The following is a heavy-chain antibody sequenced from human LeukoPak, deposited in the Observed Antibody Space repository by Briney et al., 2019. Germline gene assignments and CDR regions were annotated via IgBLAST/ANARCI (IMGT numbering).Heavy chain of an antibody. V-gene: IGHV1-2*02. CDR3: ARSVGLGLLWFGEFSSYNDAFDI. Sequence: ASVKVSCKASGYTFTGYYMHWVRQAPGQGLEWMGWINPNSGGTNYAQKFQGRVTMTRDTSISTAYMELSRLRSDDTAVYYCARSVGLGLLWFGEFSSYNDAFDIWGQGTMVTVSS. D-gene: IGHD3-10*01. J-gene: IGHJ3*02. CDR2: INPNSGGT. CDR1: GYTFTGYY.